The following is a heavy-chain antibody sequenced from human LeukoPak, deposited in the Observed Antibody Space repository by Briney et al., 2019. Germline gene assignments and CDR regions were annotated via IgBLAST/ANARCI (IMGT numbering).Heavy chain of an antibody. CDR2: ISYDGINK. CDR3: ARDGIVVVTATSLDY. CDR1: GFTFSYYP. V-gene: IGHV3-30*04. D-gene: IGHD2-21*02. J-gene: IGHJ4*02. Sequence: PGGSLRLSCAASGFTFSYYPMHWVRQAPGKGLEWVAVISYDGINKYYADSVRGRFTISRDNSKSTLYLQMNSLRAEDTAVYYCARDGIVVVTATSLDYWGQGTLVTVSS.